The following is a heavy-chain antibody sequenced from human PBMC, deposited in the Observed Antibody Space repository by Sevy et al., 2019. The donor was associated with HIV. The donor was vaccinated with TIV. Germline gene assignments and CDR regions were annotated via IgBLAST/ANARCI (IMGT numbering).Heavy chain of an antibody. D-gene: IGHD3-3*01. CDR3: ARDDTRGALDDFWSGYYSYFQH. J-gene: IGHJ1*01. CDR1: GGTFSSYA. V-gene: IGHV1-69*04. Sequence: ASVKVSCKASGGTFSSYAISWVRQAPGQGLEWMGRIIPILGIANYAQKFQGRVTITADKSTSTAYMELSSLRSEDTAVYYCARDDTRGALDDFWSGYYSYFQHWGQGTLVTVSS. CDR2: IIPILGIA.